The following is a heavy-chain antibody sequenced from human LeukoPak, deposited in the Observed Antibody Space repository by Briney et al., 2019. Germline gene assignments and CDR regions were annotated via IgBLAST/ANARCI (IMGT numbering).Heavy chain of an antibody. D-gene: IGHD3-22*01. Sequence: PGGSLRLSCAGSGFIFSAYEMNWVRQAPGKGLEWVSYISSSGSTIYSADSVKGRFTFSRDNANNSLYLQMNSLRAEDTAVYYCARVLHKRNYDSSTYYGYWGQGTLVTVSS. V-gene: IGHV3-48*03. CDR2: ISSSGSTI. CDR3: ARVLHKRNYDSSTYYGY. CDR1: GFIFSAYE. J-gene: IGHJ4*02.